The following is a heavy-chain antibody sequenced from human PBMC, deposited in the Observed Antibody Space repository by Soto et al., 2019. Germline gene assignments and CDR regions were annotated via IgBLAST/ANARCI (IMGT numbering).Heavy chain of an antibody. V-gene: IGHV4-38-2*02. D-gene: IGHD2-21*02. Sequence: EALSLTCAVSGYSISSGYYWGWIRQPPGKGLEWIGSIYHSGSTYYNPSLKSRVTISVDTSKNQFSLKLSSVTAADTAVYYCAREVYYGGDCYSKKDAFDIWGQGTMVTVSS. CDR3: AREVYYGGDCYSKKDAFDI. J-gene: IGHJ3*02. CDR2: IYHSGST. CDR1: GYSISSGYY.